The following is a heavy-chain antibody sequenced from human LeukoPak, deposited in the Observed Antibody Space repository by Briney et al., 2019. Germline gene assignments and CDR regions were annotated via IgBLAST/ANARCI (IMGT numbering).Heavy chain of an antibody. CDR2: IYVSGNS. CDR1: GASVSGDY. J-gene: IGHJ4*02. V-gene: IGHV4-59*08. Sequence: SETLSLTCTVSGASVSGDYWSWIRQPPGKGLEWVGYIYVSGNSNYNPSLKSRVSISLDTSKNQVSLTLTSVTAADTAVYYCARHPFSSPFDHWGQGTLVAVSS. CDR3: ARHPFSSPFDH. D-gene: IGHD2/OR15-2a*01.